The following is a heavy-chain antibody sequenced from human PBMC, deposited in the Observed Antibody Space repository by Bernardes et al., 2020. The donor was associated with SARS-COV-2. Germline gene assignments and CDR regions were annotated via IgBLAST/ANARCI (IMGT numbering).Heavy chain of an antibody. J-gene: IGHJ4*02. D-gene: IGHD2-2*01. Sequence: SEPLSLTCAVYGGSFSGYYWTWIRQRPGKGLEWIGQIEQSGNTNYNPSRKSRVTKSVDTSRNQFSLKVTSVTAADTAVYYCREDQMADTSDYWGQGNLVTVSS. CDR1: GGSFSGYY. CDR3: REDQMADTSDY. CDR2: IEQSGNT. V-gene: IGHV4-34*01.